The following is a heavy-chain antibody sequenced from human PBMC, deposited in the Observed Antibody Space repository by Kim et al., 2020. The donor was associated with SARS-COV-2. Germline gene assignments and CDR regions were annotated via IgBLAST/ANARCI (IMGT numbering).Heavy chain of an antibody. D-gene: IGHD6-19*01. CDR1: GFAFSNYR. J-gene: IGHJ4*02. Sequence: GGSLRLSCAASGFAFSNYRMNWVRQAPGKGLEWVSSISSTSDYIFYADSVKGRFTISIDSAKNSLYLQMNSLRAEDTAVYYCARILMDSNGWYHVDYWGQGTLVTVSS. V-gene: IGHV3-21*01. CDR3: ARILMDSNGWYHVDY. CDR2: ISSTSDYI.